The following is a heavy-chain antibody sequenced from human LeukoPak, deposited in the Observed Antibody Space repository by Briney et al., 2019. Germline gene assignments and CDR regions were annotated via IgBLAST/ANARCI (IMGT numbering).Heavy chain of an antibody. J-gene: IGHJ4*02. CDR3: AGELGSSGHGY. V-gene: IGHV3-53*01. CDR1: GFTVSSNY. D-gene: IGHD6-19*01. Sequence: GGSLRLSCAASGFTVSSNYMSWVRQARGKGLEWVSTIYRGGGTSYADSVKGRFTISRDNSNNTLYLQMNSLRAEDTAVYYCAGELGSSGHGYWGQGTLVTVSS. CDR2: IYRGGGT.